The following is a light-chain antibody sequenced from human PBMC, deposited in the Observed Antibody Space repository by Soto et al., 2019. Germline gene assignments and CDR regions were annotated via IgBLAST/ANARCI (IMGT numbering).Light chain of an antibody. CDR2: WAS. CDR3: QQYYKTPRT. V-gene: IGKV4-1*01. Sequence: DIVMTQSPDSLAVSLGERATINCKSSQSVLYSSDNKNYLAWYQHKPGQPPKLLIYWASTRESGVPDRFSGSGSGTDFTLTISSLQAEDVAVYYCQQYYKTPRTFGHGTKVEIK. J-gene: IGKJ1*01. CDR1: QSVLYSSDNKNY.